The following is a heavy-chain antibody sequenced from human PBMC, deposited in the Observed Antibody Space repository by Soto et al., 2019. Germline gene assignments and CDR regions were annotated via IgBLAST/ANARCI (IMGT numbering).Heavy chain of an antibody. V-gene: IGHV3-30*18. CDR2: ISYDGSNK. CDR1: GFTFSSYG. Sequence: GGSLRLSCAASGFTFSSYGMHWVRQAPGKGLEWVAVISYDGSNKYYADSVKGRFTISRDNSKNTLYLQMNSLRAEDTAVYYCAKAITMVRGVIIGEFYYYGMDVWGQGTTVTVSS. CDR3: AKAITMVRGVIIGEFYYYGMDV. J-gene: IGHJ6*02. D-gene: IGHD3-10*01.